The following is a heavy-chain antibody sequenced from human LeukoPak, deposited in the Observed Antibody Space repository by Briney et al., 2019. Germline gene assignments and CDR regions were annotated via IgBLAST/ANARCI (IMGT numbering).Heavy chain of an antibody. V-gene: IGHV3-33*01. CDR2: IWYDGSNK. CDR1: GFTFSSYG. CDR3: ARDRGSGWPTEYYFDY. D-gene: IGHD6-19*01. J-gene: IGHJ4*02. Sequence: PGGSLRLSCAASGFTFSSYGMRWVRQAPGKGLEWVAVIWYDGSNKYYADSVKGRFTISRDNSKNTLYLQMTSLRAEDTAVYYCARDRGSGWPTEYYFDYWGQGTLVTVSS.